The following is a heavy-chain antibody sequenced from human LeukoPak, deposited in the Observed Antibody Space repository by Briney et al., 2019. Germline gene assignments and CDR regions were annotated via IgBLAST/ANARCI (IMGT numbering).Heavy chain of an antibody. Sequence: GGSLRLSCAASGFTFNSYNMNWVRQAPGKGLEWVSAISGSGGSTYYADSVKGRFTISRDNSKNTLYLQMNSLRAEDTAVYYCAKRKATMVRGVNYYYGMDVWGQGTTVTVSS. CDR2: ISGSGGST. J-gene: IGHJ6*02. V-gene: IGHV3-23*01. CDR3: AKRKATMVRGVNYYYGMDV. CDR1: GFTFNSYN. D-gene: IGHD3-10*01.